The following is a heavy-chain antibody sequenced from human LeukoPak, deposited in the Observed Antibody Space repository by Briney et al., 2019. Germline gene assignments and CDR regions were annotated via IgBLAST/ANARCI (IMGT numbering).Heavy chain of an antibody. J-gene: IGHJ6*04. CDR3: ARWAVVYGMDV. CDR2: IIAYNGNT. D-gene: IGHD2-15*01. CDR1: GYTFTSYG. Sequence: ASVKVSCKASGYTFTSYGISWVRQAPGQGLEWMGWIIAYNGNTNYAQNLQGRVTMTTDTSTSTAYVELRSLRSDDTAVYYCARWAVVYGMDVWGKGTTVTVSS. V-gene: IGHV1-18*04.